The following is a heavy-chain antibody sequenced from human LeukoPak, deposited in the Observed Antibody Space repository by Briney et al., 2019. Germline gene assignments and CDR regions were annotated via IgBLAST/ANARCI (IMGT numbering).Heavy chain of an antibody. CDR1: GFPFRDYC. Sequence: PWGSLRLSCATSGFPFRDYCMSWVRQAPGKGLEWVSHIRGSGDFTYYSESTKGRFSISRDNSQDMLYLQMNYLSGDDTGIYYCGKRAVTDSEAGSRFDYWGQGTPVAVSP. CDR3: GKRAVTDSEAGSRFDY. J-gene: IGHJ4*02. V-gene: IGHV3-23*01. CDR2: IRGSGDFT.